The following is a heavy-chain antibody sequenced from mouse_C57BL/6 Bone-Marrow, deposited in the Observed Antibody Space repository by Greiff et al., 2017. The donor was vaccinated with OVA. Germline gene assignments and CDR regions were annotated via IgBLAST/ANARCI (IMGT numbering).Heavy chain of an antibody. D-gene: IGHD2-4*01. J-gene: IGHJ2*01. CDR2: IWSGGST. Sequence: VQRVESGPGLVQPSQRLSITCTVSGFSLTSYGVHWVRQSPGKGLEWLGVIWSGGSTDYNAAFISRLSISKDNSKSQVFFKMNSLQADDTAIYYCASSPGDYDFDYWGQGTTLTVSS. CDR3: ASSPGDYDFDY. V-gene: IGHV2-2*01. CDR1: GFSLTSYG.